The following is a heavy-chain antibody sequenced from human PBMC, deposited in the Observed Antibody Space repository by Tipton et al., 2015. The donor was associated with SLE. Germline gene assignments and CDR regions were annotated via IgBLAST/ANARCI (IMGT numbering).Heavy chain of an antibody. CDR1: GFAFDDYA. CDR2: IYSGGST. J-gene: IGHJ4*02. CDR3: ARGGGEMTTVTTD. V-gene: IGHV3-66*01. Sequence: SLRLSCAASGFAFDDYAMHWVRQAPGKGLEWVSVIYSGGSTYYADSVKGRFTISRDNSKNTLYLQMNSLTAEDTAVYYCARGGGEMTTVTTDWGQGTLVTVSS. D-gene: IGHD4-17*01.